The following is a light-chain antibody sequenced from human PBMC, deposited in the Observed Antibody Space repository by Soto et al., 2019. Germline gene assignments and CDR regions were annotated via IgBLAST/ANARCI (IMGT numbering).Light chain of an antibody. Sequence: EIVMTQSPATLSVSPGERATLSCRASQSVAGNLAWYQQEPGQAPRLLIYGASTRATGIPARFSGSGSGTEFTLTISSLHSEDFAVYHCQQYSSWPPITFGQGTRLEIK. J-gene: IGKJ5*01. CDR1: QSVAGN. V-gene: IGKV3-15*01. CDR3: QQYSSWPPIT. CDR2: GAS.